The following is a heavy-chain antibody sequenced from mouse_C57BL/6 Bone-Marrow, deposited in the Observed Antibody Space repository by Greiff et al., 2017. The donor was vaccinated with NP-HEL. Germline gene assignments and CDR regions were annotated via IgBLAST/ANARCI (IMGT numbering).Heavy chain of an antibody. CDR3: ARGNWDWFAY. CDR1: GFTFSSYA. CDR2: ISDGGSYT. J-gene: IGHJ3*01. D-gene: IGHD4-1*01. V-gene: IGHV5-4*01. Sequence: EVQGVESGGGLVKPGGSLKLSCAASGFTFSSYAMSWVRQTPEKRLEWVATISDGGSYTYYPDNVKGRFTISRDNAKNNLYLQMSHLKSEDTAMYYCARGNWDWFAYWGQGTLVTVSA.